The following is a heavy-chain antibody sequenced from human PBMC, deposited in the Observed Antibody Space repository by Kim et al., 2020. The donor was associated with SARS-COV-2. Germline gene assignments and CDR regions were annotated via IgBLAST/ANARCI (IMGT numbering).Heavy chain of an antibody. CDR1: GFTFSTYA. J-gene: IGHJ4*01. CDR2: ITGNGAAT. CDR3: AKTGQLDY. V-gene: IGHV3-23*01. D-gene: IGHD6-13*01. Sequence: GGSLRLSCAASGFTFSTYAMSWVRQAPRRGLEWVSTITGNGAATYYADSVRGRFTISRDNSKNTLSLQMNSLRAEDTALYYCAKTGQLDYWGHGTLVTGS.